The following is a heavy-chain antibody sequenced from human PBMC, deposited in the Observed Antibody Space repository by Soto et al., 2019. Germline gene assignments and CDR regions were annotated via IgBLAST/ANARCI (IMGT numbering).Heavy chain of an antibody. D-gene: IGHD1-26*01. CDR1: GGTFSSYA. CDR3: ARGREHRYGMDV. CDR2: IIPIFGTA. V-gene: IGHV1-69*13. Sequence: VKVSCKASGGTFSSYAISWVRQAPGQGLEWMGGIIPIFGTANYAQKFQGRVTITADESTSTAYMELSSLRSEDTAVYYCARGREHRYGMDVWGQGTTVTVSS. J-gene: IGHJ6*02.